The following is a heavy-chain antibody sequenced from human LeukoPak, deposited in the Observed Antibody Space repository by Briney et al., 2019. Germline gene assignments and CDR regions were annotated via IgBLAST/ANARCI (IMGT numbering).Heavy chain of an antibody. CDR1: GGTFSNYA. J-gene: IGHJ4*02. CDR3: AKGNFQYGYGTVY. Sequence: GTSVKVSCKASGGTFSNYAINWVRQAPGQGLEWMGRIIPISGTANYAQKFQDRVTITTDESTSTAYMELSSLRSEDTAVYYCAKGNFQYGYGTVYWGQGTLVTVSS. CDR2: IIPISGTA. D-gene: IGHD5-18*01. V-gene: IGHV1-69*05.